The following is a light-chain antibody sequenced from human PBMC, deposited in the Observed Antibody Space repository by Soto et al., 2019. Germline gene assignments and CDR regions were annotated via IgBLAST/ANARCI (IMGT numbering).Light chain of an antibody. CDR3: QQYGSSPPIT. Sequence: EIVFTQSPGTLSLSPGERANISCRASQSVSSSYLAWYQQKPGQAPRLLIYGASSRATGIPDRFSGSGSGTDFTLTISRLEPEDFAVYYCQQYGSSPPITFGQGTRLEIK. CDR1: QSVSSSY. J-gene: IGKJ5*01. CDR2: GAS. V-gene: IGKV3-20*01.